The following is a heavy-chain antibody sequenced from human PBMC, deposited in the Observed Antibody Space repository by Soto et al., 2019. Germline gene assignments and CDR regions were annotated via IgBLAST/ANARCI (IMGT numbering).Heavy chain of an antibody. D-gene: IGHD2-2*01. Sequence: ASVKVSCKASGYTFTSYYMHWVRQAPGQGLEWMGIINPSGGSTSYAQKFQGRVTMTRDTSTSTVYMELSSLRSEDTAVYYCARARVSYCISTSCYADDAFDIWGQGTMVTVS. J-gene: IGHJ3*02. V-gene: IGHV1-46*01. CDR3: ARARVSYCISTSCYADDAFDI. CDR1: GYTFTSYY. CDR2: INPSGGST.